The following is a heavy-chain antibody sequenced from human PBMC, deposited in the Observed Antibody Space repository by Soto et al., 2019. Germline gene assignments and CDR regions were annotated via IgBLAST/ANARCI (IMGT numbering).Heavy chain of an antibody. CDR1: GFTFSSYA. CDR3: ARQGQSSSFRGVFDC. CDR2: IRGTGAST. Sequence: EVQLLESGGGLVQPGGSLTLSCAASGFTFSSYAMSWVRQAPGKGLEWVSTIRGTGASTFSADSVKGHFTMSRDNSKNTVYLQMNSLRADDTAVYYCARQGQSSSFRGVFDCWGQGILVIVSS. D-gene: IGHD6-6*01. J-gene: IGHJ4*02. V-gene: IGHV3-23*01.